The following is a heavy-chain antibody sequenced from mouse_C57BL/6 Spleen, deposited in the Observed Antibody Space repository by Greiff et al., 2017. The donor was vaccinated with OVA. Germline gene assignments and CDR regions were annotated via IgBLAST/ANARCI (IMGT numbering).Heavy chain of an antibody. J-gene: IGHJ4*01. Sequence: QVQLKQPGAELVKPGASVKLSCKASGYTFNSYWMQWVKQRPGQGLEWIGEIDPSDSYTNYNQKFKGKATLTVDTSSSTAYMQLSSLTSEDSAVYYCARWKGYYLYDYAMDYWGQGTSATVSS. CDR2: IDPSDSYT. CDR1: GYTFNSYW. D-gene: IGHD1-1*01. CDR3: ARWKGYYLYDYAMDY. V-gene: IGHV1-50*01.